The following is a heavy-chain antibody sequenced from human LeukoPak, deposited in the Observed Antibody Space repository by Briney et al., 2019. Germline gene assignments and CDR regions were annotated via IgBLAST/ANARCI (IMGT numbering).Heavy chain of an antibody. Sequence: GGSLRLSCAASGFTFSDYYMGWIRQAPGKGLQWVSYISASGDTIYYSDSVKGRFTISRDNSKNTLYLQMNSLRAEDTAVYYCAKDTHYYDSSGYYYDYYYYYMDVWGKGTTVTISS. D-gene: IGHD3-22*01. V-gene: IGHV3-11*04. CDR2: ISASGDTI. CDR1: GFTFSDYY. J-gene: IGHJ6*03. CDR3: AKDTHYYDSSGYYYDYYYYYMDV.